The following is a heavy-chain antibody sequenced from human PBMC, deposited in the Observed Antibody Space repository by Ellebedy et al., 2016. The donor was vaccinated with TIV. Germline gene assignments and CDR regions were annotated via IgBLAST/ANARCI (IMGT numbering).Heavy chain of an antibody. CDR1: GFSLTTSGVG. V-gene: IGHV2-5*01. CDR3: VHLPGRV. CDR2: LQWNDVK. Sequence: SGPTLVKPTQTLTLTCTFPGFSLTTSGVGVGWTRQPPGKAPECLALLQWNDVKNYSPSLKSRLTITRDTSKNQVVLTMTNMDLVETATYYCVHLPGRVWGQGTTVTVSS. J-gene: IGHJ6*02.